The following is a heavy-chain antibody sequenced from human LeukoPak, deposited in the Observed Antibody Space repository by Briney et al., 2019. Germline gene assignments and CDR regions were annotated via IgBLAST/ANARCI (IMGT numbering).Heavy chain of an antibody. Sequence: PGGSLRLSCAASGFTVSSNYMSWVRQAPGKGLEWVSVIYSGGSTYYADSVKGRFTISRDNSKNTLYLQMNSLRAEDTAVYYCASSCSSTSCYPHVPTKTHYYSYYGMDVWGQGTTVTVSS. J-gene: IGHJ6*02. CDR1: GFTVSSNY. V-gene: IGHV3-66*02. CDR2: IYSGGST. CDR3: ASSCSSTSCYPHVPTKTHYYSYYGMDV. D-gene: IGHD2-2*01.